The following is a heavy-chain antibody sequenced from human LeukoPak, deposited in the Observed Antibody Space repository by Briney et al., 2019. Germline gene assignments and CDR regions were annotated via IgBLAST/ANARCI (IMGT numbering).Heavy chain of an antibody. Sequence: GGSLRLSCAASGFTFSNSAMSWVRQAPGKGLEWVSTLSGSGITTYYADSVKGRFTISRDDSRNTLFLQMDSLRVEDTAVYYCARSSYGDYEGHDASDIWGQGTRVTVSS. D-gene: IGHD4-17*01. CDR3: ARSSYGDYEGHDASDI. V-gene: IGHV3-23*01. CDR1: GFTFSNSA. CDR2: LSGSGITT. J-gene: IGHJ3*02.